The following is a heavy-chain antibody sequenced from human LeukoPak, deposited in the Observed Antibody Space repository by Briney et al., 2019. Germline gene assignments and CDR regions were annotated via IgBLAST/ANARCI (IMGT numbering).Heavy chain of an antibody. CDR1: GGSISSYY. Sequence: SETLSLTCTVSGGSISSYYWSWIRQPAGKGLEWIGRIYTSGSTNYNPSLKSRVTTSVDTSKNQFSLKLSSVTAADTAVYYCAREPSGSFFNWFDPWGQGTLVTVSS. D-gene: IGHD1-26*01. V-gene: IGHV4-4*07. CDR2: IYTSGST. CDR3: AREPSGSFFNWFDP. J-gene: IGHJ5*02.